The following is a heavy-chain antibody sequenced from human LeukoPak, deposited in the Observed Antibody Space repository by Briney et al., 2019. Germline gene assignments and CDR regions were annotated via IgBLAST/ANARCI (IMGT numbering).Heavy chain of an antibody. CDR3: VRGVGVSRFNYLDP. J-gene: IGHJ5*02. Sequence: GGSLRLSCAASGFTFSSFGMHWVRQAPGKGLEWVAVIWYDASNKYYVDSVKGRFTISRDNSKNTLYLQMNSLRDDDTAVYYCVRGVGVSRFNYLDPWGQGTPVIVSS. CDR2: IWYDASNK. D-gene: IGHD1-7*01. CDR1: GFTFSSFG. V-gene: IGHV3-33*01.